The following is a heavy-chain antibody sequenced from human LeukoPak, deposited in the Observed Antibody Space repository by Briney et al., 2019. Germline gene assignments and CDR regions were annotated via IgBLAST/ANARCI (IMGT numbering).Heavy chain of an antibody. CDR1: GFTFSDYY. J-gene: IGHJ4*02. D-gene: IGHD2-2*01. Sequence: GGSLRLSCAASGFTFSDYYMSWIRQAPGKGLEWVSYISSSGSTIYYADSAKGRFTISRDNAKNSLYLQMNSLRAEDTAVYYCARVLDYQLPIDYWGQGTLVTVSS. CDR2: ISSSGSTI. CDR3: ARVLDYQLPIDY. V-gene: IGHV3-11*04.